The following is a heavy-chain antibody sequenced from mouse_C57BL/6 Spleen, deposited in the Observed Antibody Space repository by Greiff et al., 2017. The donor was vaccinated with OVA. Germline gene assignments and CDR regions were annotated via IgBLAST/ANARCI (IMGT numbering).Heavy chain of an antibody. V-gene: IGHV1-15*01. Sequence: VHLVESGAELVRPGASVTLSCKASGYTFTDYEMHWVKQTPVHGLEWIGAIDPETGGTAYNQKFKGKAILTADKSSSTAYMELRSLTSEDSAVYYCTRGDSNFDYWGQGTTLTVSS. CDR3: TRGDSNFDY. J-gene: IGHJ2*01. CDR2: IDPETGGT. D-gene: IGHD2-5*01. CDR1: GYTFTDYE.